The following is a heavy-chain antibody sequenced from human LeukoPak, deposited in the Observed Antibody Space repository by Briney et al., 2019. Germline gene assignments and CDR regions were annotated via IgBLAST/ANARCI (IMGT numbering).Heavy chain of an antibody. CDR1: GFTFSNYG. CDR2: ISNDGTHK. J-gene: IGHJ2*01. D-gene: IGHD3-10*01. V-gene: IGHV3-30*03. CDR3: ARASMVNWYFDI. Sequence: GGSLRPSCAASGFTFSNYGMHWVRQAPGKGLEWVTTISNDGTHKFYTDSVKGRFTISRDISKNTLYLQMNSPRAEDTAVYYCARASMVNWYFDIWGRGTLVTVSS.